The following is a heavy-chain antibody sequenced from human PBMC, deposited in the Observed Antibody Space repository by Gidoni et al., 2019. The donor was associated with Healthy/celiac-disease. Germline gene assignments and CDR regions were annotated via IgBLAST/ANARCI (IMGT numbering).Heavy chain of an antibody. V-gene: IGHV1-3*01. Sequence: QVQLVQSGAEVKKPGASVKVSCKASGYTFTSYAMHWVRQAPGQRLEWMGWINAGNGNTKYSQKFQGRVTITRDTSASTAYMELSSLGSEDTAVYYCARVLGGWDTYYYGMDVWGQGTTVTVSS. D-gene: IGHD6-19*01. CDR3: ARVLGGWDTYYYGMDV. J-gene: IGHJ6*02. CDR2: INAGNGNT. CDR1: GYTFTSYA.